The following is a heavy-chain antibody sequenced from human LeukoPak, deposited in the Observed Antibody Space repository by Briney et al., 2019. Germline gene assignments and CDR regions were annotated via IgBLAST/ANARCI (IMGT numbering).Heavy chain of an antibody. CDR1: GFTFSSYS. V-gene: IGHV3-21*01. D-gene: IGHD6-13*01. CDR3: ARDDRYSSSGGGFDY. Sequence: PGGSLRLSCAASGFTFSSYSMNWVRQAPGKGLEWVSSISSSSSYIYYADSVKGRFTISRDNAKNSLYLQMNSLRAEDTAVYYCARDDRYSSSGGGFDYWGQGTLVTVSS. CDR2: ISSSSSYI. J-gene: IGHJ4*02.